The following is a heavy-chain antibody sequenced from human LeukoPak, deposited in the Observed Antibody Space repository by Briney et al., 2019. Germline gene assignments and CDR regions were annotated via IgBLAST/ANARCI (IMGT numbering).Heavy chain of an antibody. D-gene: IGHD6-19*01. Sequence: ASVKVSCKTSGYTFSTYDINWVRQASGQGLEWMGWMNPNSGNTGYAQKFQGRVTMTTDTSTSTAYMELRSLRSDDTALYYCARDSSGWYHWFDPWGQGTLVTVSS. CDR2: MNPNSGNT. CDR1: GYTFSTYD. J-gene: IGHJ5*02. CDR3: ARDSSGWYHWFDP. V-gene: IGHV1-8*02.